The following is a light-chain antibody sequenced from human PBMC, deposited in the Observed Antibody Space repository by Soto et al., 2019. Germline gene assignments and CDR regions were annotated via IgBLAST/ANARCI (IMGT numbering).Light chain of an antibody. J-gene: IGKJ5*01. Sequence: EIVMTQSPATLTVSPGGRATLSCRASQSVTSSYLGWYQQKPGQAPRLLIYGASARATGIPARFTGSGSGTEFTLTISRLEPEDFAVYYCQQYDNSPITFGQGTRLRL. CDR1: QSVTSSY. CDR3: QQYDNSPIT. V-gene: IGKV3-20*01. CDR2: GAS.